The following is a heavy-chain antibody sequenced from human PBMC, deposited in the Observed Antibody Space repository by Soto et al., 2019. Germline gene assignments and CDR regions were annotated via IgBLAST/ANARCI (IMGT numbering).Heavy chain of an antibody. Sequence: ASVKVSCKASGYTFTSYDINWVRQATGQGLEWMGWMNPNSGNTGYAQKFQGRVTMTRNTSISTAYMELSSLRSEDTAVYYCASLNYDILTGYKDYYYGMDVWGQGTTVTVSS. V-gene: IGHV1-8*01. J-gene: IGHJ6*02. CDR3: ASLNYDILTGYKDYYYGMDV. CDR2: MNPNSGNT. CDR1: GYTFTSYD. D-gene: IGHD3-9*01.